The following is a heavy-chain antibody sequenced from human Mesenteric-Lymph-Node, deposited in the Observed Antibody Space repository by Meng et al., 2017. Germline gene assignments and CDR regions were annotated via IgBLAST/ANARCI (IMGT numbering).Heavy chain of an antibody. J-gene: IGHJ4*02. CDR2: ISTSGSTI. V-gene: IGHV3-11*04. CDR1: GFSFSDYY. Sequence: GESLKIPCAGSGFSFSDYYMSWIRQAPGKGLEWVSYISTSGSTIHYADSVKGRFTIPRDNAKNSLYLQMNSLRAEDTAVYYCAKTTQTDLQYFDYWGQGTMVTVSS. CDR3: AKTTQTDLQYFDY. D-gene: IGHD3-3*01.